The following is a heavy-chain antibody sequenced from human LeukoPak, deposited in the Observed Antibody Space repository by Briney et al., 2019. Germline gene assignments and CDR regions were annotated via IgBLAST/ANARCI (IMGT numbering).Heavy chain of an antibody. CDR2: IYGGGST. V-gene: IGHV3-66*01. CDR3: ARGATYAYYQDY. Sequence: GGSLRLSCAASGFTVSSNYMSWVRQAPGKGLEWVSVIYGGGSTFYADSVKGRFTISRDNSKNTLYLQMNSLRAEDTAVYYCARGATYAYYQDYWGQGTLVTVSS. D-gene: IGHD4-17*01. CDR1: GFTVSSNY. J-gene: IGHJ4*02.